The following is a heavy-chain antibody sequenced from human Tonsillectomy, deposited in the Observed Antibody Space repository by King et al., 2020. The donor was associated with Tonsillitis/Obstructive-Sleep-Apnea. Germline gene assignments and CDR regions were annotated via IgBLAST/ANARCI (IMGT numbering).Heavy chain of an antibody. D-gene: IGHD6-13*01. V-gene: IGHV3-15*01. J-gene: IGHJ4*02. Sequence: DVQLVESGGGLVKPGGSLRLSCAVSGFTFSNVWMNWVGQAPGKGLEWVGHIKSKTDGGTTDYAAPVKGRFTISRDDSKNTLYMEMNSLKTEDTAVYYCLTAPGIWGQGTLVTVSP. CDR1: GFTFSNVW. CDR3: LTAPGI. CDR2: IKSKTDGGTT.